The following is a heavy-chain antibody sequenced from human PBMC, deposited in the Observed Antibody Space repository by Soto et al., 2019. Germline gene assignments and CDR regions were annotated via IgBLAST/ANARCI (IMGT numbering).Heavy chain of an antibody. D-gene: IGHD5-12*01. CDR3: AREYSGYDSYYFDY. Sequence: SGPTLVKPTQTLTLTCTFSGFSLSTSGVGVGWIRQPPGKALEWLALIYWDDDKRYRPALKSRLTITKDTSKNQVVLIMTNIDPVDTTTYYCAREYSGYDSYYFDYWGQGTLVTVSS. CDR2: IYWDDDK. CDR1: GFSLSTSGVG. V-gene: IGHV2-5*02. J-gene: IGHJ4*02.